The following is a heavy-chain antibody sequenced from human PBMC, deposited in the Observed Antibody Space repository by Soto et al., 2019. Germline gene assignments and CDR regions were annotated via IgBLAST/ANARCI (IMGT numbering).Heavy chain of an antibody. CDR3: ARIMGEMGY. J-gene: IGHJ4*02. CDR2: IYYSGST. D-gene: IGHD3-16*01. Sequence: NPSETLSLTCTVSGGSISSSSSYWGWIRQPPGKGLEWIGSIYYSGSTYYNPSLKSRVTISVDTSKNQFSLKLSSVTAADTAVYYCARIMGEMGYWGQGTLVTVSS. CDR1: GGSISSSSSY. V-gene: IGHV4-39*01.